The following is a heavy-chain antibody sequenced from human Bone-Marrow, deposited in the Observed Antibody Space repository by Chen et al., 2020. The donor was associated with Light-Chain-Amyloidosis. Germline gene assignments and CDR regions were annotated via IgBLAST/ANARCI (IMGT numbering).Heavy chain of an antibody. CDR3: ARRRDGYSFDY. Sequence: EVQLEQSGPEVKKPGESLKISCKGSGYTFPNYWIGWVRQMPGKGLEWMGVIYPDDSDARYSPSFGGQVTISADKSITTAYLQWRSLKASDTAMYYCARRRDGYSFDYWGQGTLVTVSS. D-gene: IGHD5-12*01. CDR1: GYTFPNYW. V-gene: IGHV5-51*01. J-gene: IGHJ4*02. CDR2: IYPDDSDA.